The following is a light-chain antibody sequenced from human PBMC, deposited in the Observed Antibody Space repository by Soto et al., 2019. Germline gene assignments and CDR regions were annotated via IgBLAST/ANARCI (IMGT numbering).Light chain of an antibody. CDR2: DAS. CDR1: QSVRSN. CDR3: QQRSNWPWT. V-gene: IGKV3-11*01. Sequence: EIVLTQSPATLSLSPGERATLSCRASQSVRSNLAWYKQKPGQAPRLLIYDASNRATGIPGRFSGSGSGTDFTLTISNLEPEDFAVYYCQQRSNWPWTFGQGAKVEIK. J-gene: IGKJ1*01.